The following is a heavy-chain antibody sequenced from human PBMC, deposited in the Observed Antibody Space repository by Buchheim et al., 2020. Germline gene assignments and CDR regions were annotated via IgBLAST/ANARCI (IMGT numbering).Heavy chain of an antibody. CDR2: INKDGSEK. J-gene: IGHJ4*02. D-gene: IGHD2-15*01. Sequence: VPLVESGGGLVQPGGSLRLSCTASGFTFRNYWMTWVRPAPGKGLEWVANINKDGSEKYFLDSVKGRFTISRDNAKNSLYLKMNSLRAEDTAGEYGVRELVVAPAEDFDSWGQGT. V-gene: IGHV3-7*01. CDR1: GFTFRNYW. CDR3: VRELVVAPAEDFDS.